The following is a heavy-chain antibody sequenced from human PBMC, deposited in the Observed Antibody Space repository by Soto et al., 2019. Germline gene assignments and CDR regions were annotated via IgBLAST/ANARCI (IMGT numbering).Heavy chain of an antibody. V-gene: IGHV5-51*01. CDR3: ARHPNYFDSSGYYYSDH. CDR1: GFTFTNYW. J-gene: IGHJ4*02. CDR2: IYPGDSKT. D-gene: IGHD3-22*01. Sequence: PGESLKISCKGSGFTFTNYWIAWVRQMPGKGLEWMGIIYPGDSKTRYSPSFQGQVTITADKSISTAFLQWSSLKASDTAMYYCARHPNYFDSSGYYYSDHCGQGTLVTVSS.